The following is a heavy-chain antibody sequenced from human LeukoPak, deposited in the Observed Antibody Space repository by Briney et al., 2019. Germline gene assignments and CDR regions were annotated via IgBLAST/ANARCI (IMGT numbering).Heavy chain of an antibody. CDR2: ISGNGGST. CDR1: GFTFSSYA. V-gene: IGHV3-23*01. D-gene: IGHD6-19*01. Sequence: PGGSLRLSCAASGFTFSSYAMSWVRQAPGKGLEWVSAISGNGGSTYYADSVKGRFTISRDNSKNTLYLQMNSLRAEDTAVYYCAKDPYSSAWYGRSDYWGQGTLVTVSS. CDR3: AKDPYSSAWYGRSDY. J-gene: IGHJ4*02.